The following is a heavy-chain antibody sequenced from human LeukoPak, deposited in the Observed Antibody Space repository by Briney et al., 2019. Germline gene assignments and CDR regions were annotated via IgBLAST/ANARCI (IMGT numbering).Heavy chain of an antibody. V-gene: IGHV3-20*04. CDR3: ARKFGDSCFN. D-gene: IGHD2-15*01. CDR2: ISWKGGST. CDR1: GFTFDDYA. J-gene: IGHJ4*02. Sequence: GGSLRLSCAASGFTFDDYAMTWVRQAPGKGMEWVSYISWKGGSTSYADSVKGRFTISRDNADKSLYLQMNSLRAEDTALYYCARKFGDSCFNWGQGTLVTVSS.